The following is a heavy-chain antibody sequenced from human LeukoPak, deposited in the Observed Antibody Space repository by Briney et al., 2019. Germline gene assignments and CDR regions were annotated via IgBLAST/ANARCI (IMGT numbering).Heavy chain of an antibody. D-gene: IGHD7-27*01. V-gene: IGHV3-23*01. CDR2: ISGSGGST. CDR3: AKDGNWARFED. CDR1: GFTFSSHG. J-gene: IGHJ4*02. Sequence: PGGSLRLSCAASGFTFSSHGMNWVRQAPGKGLEWVSAISGSGGSTYYADSVKGRFTISRDNSKNMVWLQINSPTAEDTATYYCAKDGNWARFEDWGQGTLVTVSS.